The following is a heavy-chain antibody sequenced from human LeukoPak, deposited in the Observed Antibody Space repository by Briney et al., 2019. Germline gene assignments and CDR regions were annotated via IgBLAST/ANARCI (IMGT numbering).Heavy chain of an antibody. CDR1: GLIFSDHY. J-gene: IGHJ4*02. Sequence: GGSLRLSCAVSGLIFSDHYIDWVRQAPGKGLEWVGRSRNKAQSFTIHYAASVEGRFTISRDDSKNSLYLQMDSLKTEDTAVYYCARPPYAGSYSIDYWGQGTLVTVSS. CDR3: ARPPYAGSYSIDY. CDR2: SRNKAQSFTI. D-gene: IGHD1-26*01. V-gene: IGHV3-72*01.